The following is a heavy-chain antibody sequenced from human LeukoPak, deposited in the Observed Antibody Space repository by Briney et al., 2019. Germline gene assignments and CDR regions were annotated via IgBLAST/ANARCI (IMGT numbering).Heavy chain of an antibody. V-gene: IGHV3-64D*06. Sequence: GGSLRLSCSASGFTFKKYAMHWVRQAPGKGLEYVSAINSNGGRTYYADSVKGRFTISRDNSKNTLFLQMSSLRVEDTAVYYCVKGGIVVLISAFDIWGQGTMVTVSS. CDR2: INSNGGRT. CDR3: VKGGIVVLISAFDI. J-gene: IGHJ3*02. D-gene: IGHD3-22*01. CDR1: GFTFKKYA.